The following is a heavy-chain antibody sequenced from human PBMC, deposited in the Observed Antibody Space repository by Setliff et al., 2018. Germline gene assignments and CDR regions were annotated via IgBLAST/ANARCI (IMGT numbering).Heavy chain of an antibody. J-gene: IGHJ4*02. CDR3: ARGPAKSAGQWGSHFFDY. CDR2: INHDGSST. V-gene: IGHV3-74*01. CDR1: GFTFTSYW. D-gene: IGHD2-2*01. Sequence: GGSLRLSCAASGFTFTSYWMHWVRQAPGKGLVWVSRINHDGSSTTYADSVKGRFTISRDNAKNTLYLQMDSLRAEDTAVYYCARGPAKSAGQWGSHFFDYWGQRTLVTVSS.